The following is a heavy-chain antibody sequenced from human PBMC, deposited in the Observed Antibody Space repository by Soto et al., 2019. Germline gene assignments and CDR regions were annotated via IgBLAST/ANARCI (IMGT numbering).Heavy chain of an antibody. Sequence: SVKVSCKASGSTFSSPAVQWVRQARGQRLEWIGWIVVASGNTNYAQKFQERATITRDMSTSTAYMELSSLRSEDTAVYYCAAATTETTFDYWGQGTQVTVSS. CDR2: IVVASGNT. CDR1: GSTFSSPA. CDR3: AAATTETTFDY. D-gene: IGHD4-17*01. J-gene: IGHJ4*02. V-gene: IGHV1-58*01.